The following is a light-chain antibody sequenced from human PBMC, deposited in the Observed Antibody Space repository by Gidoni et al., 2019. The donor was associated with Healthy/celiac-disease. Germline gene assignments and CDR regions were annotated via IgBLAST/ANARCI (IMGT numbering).Light chain of an antibody. V-gene: IGKV3-11*01. J-gene: IGKJ1*01. Sequence: IVFTHSPATLSLSPGERSTLSCRASQSVSSYLAWYQQKPGQAPRLLIYDASNRATGIPARFSGSGSGTDFTLTISSLEPEDFAVYYCQQRSNWPPWTFGQGTKVEIK. CDR1: QSVSSY. CDR3: QQRSNWPPWT. CDR2: DAS.